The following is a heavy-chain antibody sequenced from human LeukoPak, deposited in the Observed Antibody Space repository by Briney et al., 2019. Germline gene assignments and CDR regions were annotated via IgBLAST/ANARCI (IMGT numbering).Heavy chain of an antibody. CDR2: IYYSGNT. V-gene: IGHV4-59*01. Sequence: KTSETLSLTCTVSGGSISSYYRSWIRQSSGKGLEWIGYIYYSGNTNYNPPLKSRVTIAVDTSKNQFSLKLTSVTAADTAVYYCARGIRAVITPRLWFDLWGQGTLVTASS. J-gene: IGHJ5*02. CDR3: ARGIRAVITPRLWFDL. D-gene: IGHD3-22*01. CDR1: GGSISSYY.